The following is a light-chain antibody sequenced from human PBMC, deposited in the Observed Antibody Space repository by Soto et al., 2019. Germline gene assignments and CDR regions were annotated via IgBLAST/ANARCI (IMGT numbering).Light chain of an antibody. CDR3: QQSYSTPIT. CDR2: GAS. V-gene: IGKV3-15*01. CDR1: QDIRSS. Sequence: EIVMTQSPATLSVSPGERVTLSCRASQDIRSSLAWYQQKPGQAPRLLIYGASTRATGIPARFSGSGSGTEFTLTISSLQPEDFATYYCQQSYSTPITFGQGTRLEIK. J-gene: IGKJ5*01.